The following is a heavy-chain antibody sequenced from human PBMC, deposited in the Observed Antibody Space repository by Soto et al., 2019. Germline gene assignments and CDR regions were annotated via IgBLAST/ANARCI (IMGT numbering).Heavy chain of an antibody. Sequence: EVQLVESGGGFVEPWGSLRLSCAASGITFSNAWMNCVRKAPGKGLEYIGRIRSKPDGGTTEYAAPVEGRFTVSRDDSNHTPYLQRSGLKTEDTAVYYCTTTRTGTTVFENRGQGIRVTVSS. CDR1: GITFSNAW. V-gene: IGHV3-15*01. CDR2: IRSKPDGGTT. J-gene: IGHJ3*01. D-gene: IGHD1-1*01. CDR3: TTTRTGTTVFEN.